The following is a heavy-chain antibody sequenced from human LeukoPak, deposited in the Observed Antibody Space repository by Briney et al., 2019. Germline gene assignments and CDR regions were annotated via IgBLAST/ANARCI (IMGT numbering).Heavy chain of an antibody. V-gene: IGHV4-4*09. J-gene: IGHJ4*02. D-gene: IGHD6-19*01. CDR2: IYTSGST. Sequence: SETLSLTCTVSNASISGYFWSWIRQPPGKGLEWIGYIYTSGSTNYNPSLKSRVTISVDTSKNQFSLKLSSVTAADTAVYYCARLAGIYFDYWGQGTLVTVSS. CDR3: ARLAGIYFDY. CDR1: NASISGYF.